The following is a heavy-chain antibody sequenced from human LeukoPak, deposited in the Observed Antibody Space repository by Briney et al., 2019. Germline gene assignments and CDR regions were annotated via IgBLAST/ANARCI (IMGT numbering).Heavy chain of an antibody. CDR3: ARCPVHNGSYYYFDY. CDR1: GYTFTSYY. Sequence: GASVKVSCKASGYTFTSYYMHWVRQAPGQGLEWMGIINPSGGSTSYAQKFQGRVTMTRDMSTSTVYMELSSLRSEDTAVYYCARCPVHNGSYYYFDYWGQGTLVTVSS. CDR2: INPSGGST. J-gene: IGHJ4*02. V-gene: IGHV1-46*01. D-gene: IGHD1-26*01.